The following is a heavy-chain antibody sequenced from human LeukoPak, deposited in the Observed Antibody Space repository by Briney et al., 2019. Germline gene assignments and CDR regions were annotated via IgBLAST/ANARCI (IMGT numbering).Heavy chain of an antibody. CDR2: IIPILGIA. CDR3: ARPRGTWYSDAFDL. Sequence: SVKVSCKASGGTFSSYAISWVRQAPGQGLEWMGRIIPILGIANYAQKFQGRVTITADKSTSTAYMELSSLRSEDTAVYYCARPRGTWYSDAFDLWGQGTEVTVSS. J-gene: IGHJ3*01. V-gene: IGHV1-69*04. D-gene: IGHD6-13*01. CDR1: GGTFSSYA.